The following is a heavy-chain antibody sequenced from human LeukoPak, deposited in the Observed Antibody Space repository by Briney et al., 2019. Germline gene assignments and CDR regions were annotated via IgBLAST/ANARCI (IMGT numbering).Heavy chain of an antibody. Sequence: GGSLRLSCIASGFTVSSNYMTWVRQAPGKGLEWVSAISGSGGNTYYADSVKGRFTISRDNSKNTLYLQVNSLRAEDTAVYYCAKEYCGGDCYSYYFDYWGQGTLVTVSS. CDR3: AKEYCGGDCYSYYFDY. D-gene: IGHD2-21*02. CDR1: GFTVSSNY. J-gene: IGHJ4*02. V-gene: IGHV3-23*01. CDR2: ISGSGGNT.